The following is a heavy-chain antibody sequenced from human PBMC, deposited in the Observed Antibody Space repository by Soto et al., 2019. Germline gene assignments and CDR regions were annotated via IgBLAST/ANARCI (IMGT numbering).Heavy chain of an antibody. V-gene: IGHV1-18*04. J-gene: IGHJ4*02. CDR2: ISAYNGNT. CDR1: GYTFTSYG. D-gene: IGHD1-26*01. Sequence: ASVKVSCKASGYTFTSYGISWVRQAPGQGLEWMGWISAYNGNTNYAQKLQGRVTMTTDTSTSTAYMELRSLRSDDTAVYYCARDKGSGSYYGNFDYWGQGTLVTVSS. CDR3: ARDKGSGSYYGNFDY.